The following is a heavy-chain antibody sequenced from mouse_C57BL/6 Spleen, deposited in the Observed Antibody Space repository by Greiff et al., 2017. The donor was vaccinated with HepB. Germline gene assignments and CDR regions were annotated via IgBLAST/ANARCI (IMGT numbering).Heavy chain of an antibody. CDR1: GFTFSSYA. CDR3: ARGGDGYYDY. Sequence: EVKLMESGGGLVKPGGSLKLSCAASGFTFSSYAMSWVRQTPEKRLEWVATISDGGSYTYYPDNVKGRFTISRDNAKNNLYLQMRDLKSEDTARYYCARGGDGYYDYWGQGTTLTVSS. J-gene: IGHJ2*01. D-gene: IGHD2-3*01. CDR2: ISDGGSYT. V-gene: IGHV5-4*03.